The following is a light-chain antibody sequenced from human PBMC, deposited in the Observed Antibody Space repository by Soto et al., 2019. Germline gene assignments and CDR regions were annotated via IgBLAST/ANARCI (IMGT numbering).Light chain of an antibody. CDR3: QQFHYSPRR. CDR2: AAS. J-gene: IGKJ1*01. Sequence: DIQLTQSPSFLSASVGDRVTITCRASQGISNFLAWYQQKPGKAPKLLIFAASSLQSGVPSRFSGSRSGTEFTLTITSLQPEDYATHCCQQFHYSPRRFGQGTKVDIK. V-gene: IGKV1-9*01. CDR1: QGISNF.